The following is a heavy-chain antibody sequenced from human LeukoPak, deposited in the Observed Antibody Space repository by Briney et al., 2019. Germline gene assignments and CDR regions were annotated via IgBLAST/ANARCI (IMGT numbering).Heavy chain of an antibody. CDR3: ASSSPVYDILTGYQLNWFDP. V-gene: IGHV4-39*01. CDR2: IYYTGNT. J-gene: IGHJ5*02. CDR1: GASISGSGYY. Sequence: SETLSLTCAVSGASISGSGYYLGWIRQSPGKGLEWIGNIYYTGNTYYNASLQSRVTISIDTSENQFSLRLNSVTAADTAMYYCASSSPVYDILTGYQLNWFDPWGQGTLVTVSS. D-gene: IGHD3-9*01.